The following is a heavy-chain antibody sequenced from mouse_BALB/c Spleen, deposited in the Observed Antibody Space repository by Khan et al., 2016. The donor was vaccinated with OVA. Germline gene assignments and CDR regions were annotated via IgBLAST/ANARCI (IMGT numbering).Heavy chain of an antibody. CDR1: GFTFTNYG. D-gene: IGHD2-12*01. CDR3: ARKNYSYDRYFDV. J-gene: IGHJ1*01. CDR2: INTYTGEP. V-gene: IGHV9-3-1*01. Sequence: QIQLVQSGPELKKPGETVKISCKASGFTFTNYGMSWVKQAPGKGLKWMGWINTYTGEPTYADDFKGRFAFYLETSASAAYLQINNLKNEDTATYFCARKNYSYDRYFDVWGAGTTVTVSS.